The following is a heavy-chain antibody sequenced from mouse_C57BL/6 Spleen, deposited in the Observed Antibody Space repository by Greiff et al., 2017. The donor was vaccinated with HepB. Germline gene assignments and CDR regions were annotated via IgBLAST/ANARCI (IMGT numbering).Heavy chain of an antibody. Sequence: SLQLSFSASCFTFLSYGMHWVRQSPEKGLEWVAYISRGSSTIYYSDTLNVLFTISRDNAKNTLFLQMTSLRSEDTAMYYCARLDLFAYWGQGTLVTVSA. J-gene: IGHJ3*01. CDR3: ARLDLFAY. V-gene: IGHV5-17*01. CDR1: CFTFLSYG. CDR2: ISRGSSTI.